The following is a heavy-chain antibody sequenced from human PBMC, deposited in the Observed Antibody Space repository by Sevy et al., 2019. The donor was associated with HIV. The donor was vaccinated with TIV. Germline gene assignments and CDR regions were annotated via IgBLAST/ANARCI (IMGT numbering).Heavy chain of an antibody. CDR1: GFAFYEYS. CDR3: AREGCSRPHDY. J-gene: IGHJ4*02. CDR2: LSFGCGMI. V-gene: IGHV3-23*01. Sequence: GGSLRLSCAASGFAFYEYSMSWIRQAPGKGLEWVATLSFGCGMINYVVSVKGRFTISRDNSKNSFYLQMDNLRVEDTALYYCAREGCSRPHDYWGQGTRVTVSS. D-gene: IGHD2-8*01.